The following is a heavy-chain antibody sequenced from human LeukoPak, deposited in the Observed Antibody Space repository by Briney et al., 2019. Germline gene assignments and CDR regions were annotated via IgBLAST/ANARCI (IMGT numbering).Heavy chain of an antibody. Sequence: GGSLRLSCAASGFTFSSYWMHWVRQAPGKGLVWVSRINSDGSSTSYADSVKGRFTISRDNAKNTLYLQMNSLRAEDTAVYYCAKVSGGYDFDYWGQGTLVTVSS. CDR2: INSDGSST. CDR3: AKVSGGYDFDY. CDR1: GFTFSSYW. V-gene: IGHV3-74*01. D-gene: IGHD2-15*01. J-gene: IGHJ4*02.